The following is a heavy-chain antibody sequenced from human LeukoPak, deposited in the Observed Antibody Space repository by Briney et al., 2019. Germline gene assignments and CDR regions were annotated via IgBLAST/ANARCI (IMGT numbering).Heavy chain of an antibody. Sequence: SETLSLTCAVYGGSFSGYYWSWIRQPPGKGLEWIGKINHSGSTNYNPSLKSRVTISVDTSKNQFSLKLSSVTAADTAVYYCARHDDAFDIWGQGTMVTVSS. V-gene: IGHV4-34*01. CDR2: INHSGST. J-gene: IGHJ3*02. CDR3: ARHDDAFDI. CDR1: GGSFSGYY.